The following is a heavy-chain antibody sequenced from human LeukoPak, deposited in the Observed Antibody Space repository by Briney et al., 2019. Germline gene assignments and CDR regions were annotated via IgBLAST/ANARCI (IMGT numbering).Heavy chain of an antibody. D-gene: IGHD3-3*01. Sequence: ASVKVSCKASGYTFTGCYMHWVRQAPGQGLEWMGRINPNSGGTNYAQKFQGRVTMTRDTSISTAYMELSRLRSDDTAVYYCARGGSRDSYYDFWSGYSDLVRWGQGTLVTVSS. CDR1: GYTFTGCY. J-gene: IGHJ4*02. CDR2: INPNSGGT. CDR3: ARGGSRDSYYDFWSGYSDLVR. V-gene: IGHV1-2*06.